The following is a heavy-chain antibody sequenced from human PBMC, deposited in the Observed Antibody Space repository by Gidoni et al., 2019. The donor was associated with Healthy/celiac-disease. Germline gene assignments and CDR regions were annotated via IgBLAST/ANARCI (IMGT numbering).Heavy chain of an antibody. J-gene: IGHJ4*02. CDR2: INPSGGST. V-gene: IGHV1-46*01. CDR1: GYTFTSYY. D-gene: IGHD3-22*01. Sequence: QVQLVQSGAEVKKPGASVKVSCKASGYTFTSYYMHWVRQAPGQGLEWMGIINPSGGSTSYAQKFQGRVTMTRDTSTSTVYMELSSLRSEDTAVYYCAREREHEGYYDSSGKMGYWGQGTLVTVSS. CDR3: AREREHEGYYDSSGKMGY.